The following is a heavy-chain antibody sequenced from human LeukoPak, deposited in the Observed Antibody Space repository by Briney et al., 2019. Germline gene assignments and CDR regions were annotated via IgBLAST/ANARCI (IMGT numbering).Heavy chain of an antibody. CDR1: GFTFSSYE. CDR2: ISYDGSNK. V-gene: IGHV3-30*04. J-gene: IGHJ3*02. CDR3: ARPVMVYAIQGAFDI. Sequence: GGSLRLSCAASGFTFSSYEMNWVRQAPGKGLEWVAVISYDGSNKYYADSVKGRFTISRDNSKNTLYLQMNSLRAEDTAVYYCARPVMVYAIQGAFDIWGQGTMVTVSS. D-gene: IGHD2-8*01.